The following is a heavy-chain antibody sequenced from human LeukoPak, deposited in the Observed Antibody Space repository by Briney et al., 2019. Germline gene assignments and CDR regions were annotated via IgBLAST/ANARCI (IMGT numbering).Heavy chain of an antibody. CDR1: GGTFSSYA. J-gene: IGHJ4*02. CDR3: ARGGTYYYDSSGYRSGSFDY. Sequence: GASVKVSCKASGGTFSSYAISWVRQAPGQGLERMGGIIPIFGTANYAQKFQGRVTITADESTSTAYMELSSLRSEDTAVYYCARGGTYYYDSSGYRSGSFDYWGQGTLVTVSS. D-gene: IGHD3-22*01. CDR2: IIPIFGTA. V-gene: IGHV1-69*13.